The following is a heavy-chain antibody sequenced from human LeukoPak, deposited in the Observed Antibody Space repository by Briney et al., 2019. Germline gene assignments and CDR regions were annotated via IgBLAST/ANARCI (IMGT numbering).Heavy chain of an antibody. CDR1: GDSISDSY. D-gene: IGHD1-26*01. J-gene: IGHJ4*02. CDR2: VYYRGST. CDR3: ARVTPSGSYPPAY. V-gene: IGHV4-59*01. Sequence: SETLSLTCTVSGDSISDSYWSWIRQPPGKGLEWIGYVYYRGSTSYNPSLKSRITISLDMSKNQLSLKVTSVTAADTAVYHCARVTPSGSYPPAYWGQGTLVTVSS.